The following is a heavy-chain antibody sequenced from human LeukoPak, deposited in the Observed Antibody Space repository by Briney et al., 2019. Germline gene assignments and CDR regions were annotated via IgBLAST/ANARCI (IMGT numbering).Heavy chain of an antibody. D-gene: IGHD4-17*01. V-gene: IGHV3-66*01. CDR2: IYSGGST. J-gene: IGHJ4*02. Sequence: GGSLRLSCAASGFIVRSNYMSWVRQAPGKGLEWVSVIYSGGSTYHADSVRGRFTISRDNSKNTLYLQMNSLRAEDTALYYCARSQMTRVTENYFDYWGQGTLVTASS. CDR1: GFIVRSNY. CDR3: ARSQMTRVTENYFDY.